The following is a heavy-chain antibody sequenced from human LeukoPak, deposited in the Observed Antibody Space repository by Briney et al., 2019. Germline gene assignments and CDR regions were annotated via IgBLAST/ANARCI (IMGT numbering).Heavy chain of an antibody. D-gene: IGHD3-22*01. CDR2: ISGGGGST. CDR3: AKILQAYYYDSSGYLGSDY. CDR1: GFTFSSYA. Sequence: PGGSLRLSCAASGFTFSSYAMSWVREAPGKGLEWVSAISGGGGSTYYADSVKGRFTISRDNSKNTLYLQMNSLRVEDTAVYYCAKILQAYYYDSSGYLGSDYWGQGTLVTVSS. J-gene: IGHJ4*02. V-gene: IGHV3-23*01.